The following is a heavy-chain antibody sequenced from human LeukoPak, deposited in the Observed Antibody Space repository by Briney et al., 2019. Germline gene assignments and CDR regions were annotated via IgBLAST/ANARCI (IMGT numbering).Heavy chain of an antibody. D-gene: IGHD5-18*01. Sequence: PGGSLRLSCAASGFTFSDYYMSWIRQAPGKGLEWVSYISSSGSTIYYADSVEGRFTISRDNAKNSLYLQMNSLRAEDTAVYYCASRFGYSYGYPFDYWGQGTLVTVSS. CDR2: ISSSGSTI. J-gene: IGHJ4*02. CDR3: ASRFGYSYGYPFDY. CDR1: GFTFSDYY. V-gene: IGHV3-11*01.